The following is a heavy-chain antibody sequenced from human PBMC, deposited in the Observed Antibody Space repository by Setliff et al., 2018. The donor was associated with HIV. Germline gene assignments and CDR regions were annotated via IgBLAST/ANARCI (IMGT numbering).Heavy chain of an antibody. CDR3: AREGLWFGDRGFYMDV. V-gene: IGHV1-2*02. D-gene: IGHD3-10*01. Sequence: GASVKVSCKASGYTFTDYYMHWVRQAPGQGLEWMGWIKPNSGGTNYAQKFQGRVTMTTDTSTNTAYMELSSLTSDDTAVYYCAREGLWFGDRGFYMDVWGKGTAVTVSS. CDR2: IKPNSGGT. J-gene: IGHJ6*04. CDR1: GYTFTDYY.